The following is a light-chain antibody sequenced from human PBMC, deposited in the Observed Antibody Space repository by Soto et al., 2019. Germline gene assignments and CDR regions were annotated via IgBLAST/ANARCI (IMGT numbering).Light chain of an antibody. J-gene: IGKJ1*01. CDR3: QQYAGSPRT. Sequence: EIVLTQSPGTLSLSPGERAPLSCRASQSVTNNYLAWYQRQPGQAPRLLIYGASSRATGIPDRFSGSGSGTDFTLTISRLEPEDFAVYYCQQYAGSPRTFGQGTKVDIK. CDR2: GAS. CDR1: QSVTNNY. V-gene: IGKV3-20*01.